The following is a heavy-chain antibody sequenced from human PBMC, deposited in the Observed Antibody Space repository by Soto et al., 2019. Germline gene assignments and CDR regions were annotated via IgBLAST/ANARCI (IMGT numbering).Heavy chain of an antibody. D-gene: IGHD4-17*01. CDR3: ASESSPTVTTGGGGSAKDY. Sequence: QVHLVESGGGVVQPERSLRLSCAASGLTFSNYAMHWVRQAPGKGLEWVAVISYDGTNRCYPDSVKGRFTISRDNSKNTLYLQMNCLKTEDTAVYYCASESSPTVTTGGGGSAKDYWGQGTLVTVSS. J-gene: IGHJ4*02. CDR1: GLTFSNYA. V-gene: IGHV3-30-3*01. CDR2: ISYDGTNR.